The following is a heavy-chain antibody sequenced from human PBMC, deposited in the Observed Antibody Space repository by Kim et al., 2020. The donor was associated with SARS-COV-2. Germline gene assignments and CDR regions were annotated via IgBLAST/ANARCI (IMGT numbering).Heavy chain of an antibody. J-gene: IGHJ4*02. CDR3: ARRTTYYDIGALGVRYFDY. CDR1: GGSISSSSYY. V-gene: IGHV4-39*01. CDR2: IYYSGST. Sequence: SETLSLTCTVSGGSISSSSYYWGWIRQPPGKGLEWIGSIYYSGSTYYNPSLKSRVTISVDTSKNQFSLKLSSVTAADTAVYYCARRTTYYDIGALGVRYFDYWGQGTLVTVSS. D-gene: IGHD3-9*01.